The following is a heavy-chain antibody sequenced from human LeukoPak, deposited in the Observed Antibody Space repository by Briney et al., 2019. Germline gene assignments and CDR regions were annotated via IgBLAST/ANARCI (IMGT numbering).Heavy chain of an antibody. D-gene: IGHD2-21*01. Sequence: NPSETLSLTCTVSGGSISSSSYYWGWIRQPPGKGLEWIGSIYYSGSTYYNPSLKSRVTISVDTSKNQFSLKLSSVTAADTAVYYCASTIPYFDYWGQGTLVTVSS. CDR3: ASTIPYFDY. CDR2: IYYSGST. J-gene: IGHJ4*02. V-gene: IGHV4-39*01. CDR1: GGSISSSSYY.